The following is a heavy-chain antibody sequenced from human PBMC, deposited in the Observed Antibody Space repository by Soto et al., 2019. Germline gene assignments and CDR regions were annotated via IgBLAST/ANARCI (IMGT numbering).Heavy chain of an antibody. V-gene: IGHV4-4*01. J-gene: IGHJ4*02. Sequence: QVQLQESGPGLVKPPGTLSLTCAVSGGSISSSIWWTWVRLPPGKGLEWIGEIYHSGTTNYNPSLTSRVTISVDKSNNQFSLKLTSLTAADTAVYFCTRRGDGSGSLDYWGQGTLVTVFS. CDR1: GGSISSSIW. CDR3: TRRGDGSGSLDY. D-gene: IGHD3-10*01. CDR2: IYHSGTT.